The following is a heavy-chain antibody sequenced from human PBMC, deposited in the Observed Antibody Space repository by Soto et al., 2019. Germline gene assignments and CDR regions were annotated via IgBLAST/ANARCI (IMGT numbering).Heavy chain of an antibody. D-gene: IGHD1-20*01. CDR1: GFSLSTSGEG. Sequence: GSGPTLVNPTQTLTLTCSFSGFSLSTSGEGVGWIRQPPGKALEWLAVIYWEDDKRYSPSLKSRLTISKDTSKNQVVLTMTNMDPVDTATYYCVHRVLITSKGNNWFDAWGQGTLVTVSS. V-gene: IGHV2-5*02. CDR3: VHRVLITSKGNNWFDA. CDR2: IYWEDDK. J-gene: IGHJ5*02.